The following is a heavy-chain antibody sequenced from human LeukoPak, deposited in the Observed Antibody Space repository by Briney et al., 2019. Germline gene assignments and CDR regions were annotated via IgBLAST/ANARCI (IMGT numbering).Heavy chain of an antibody. D-gene: IGHD3-10*01. J-gene: IGHJ4*02. Sequence: ASETLSLTCSVSGGSINSHYWSWIRQPPGKRLEWIGYIFNTGNTNHNPSLASRVTMSVDTSRAQFFLRLSPVTAADTAIYYCASRPADTTWYGVFDYWSQGMLVTVSS. CDR1: GGSINSHY. CDR2: IFNTGNT. CDR3: ASRPADTTWYGVFDY. V-gene: IGHV4-59*11.